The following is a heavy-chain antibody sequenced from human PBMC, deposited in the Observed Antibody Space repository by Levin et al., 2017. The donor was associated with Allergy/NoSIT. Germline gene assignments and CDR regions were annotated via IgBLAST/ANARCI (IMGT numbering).Heavy chain of an antibody. CDR1: GFTFSSYD. CDR3: ARAGPKTSNYYYGMDV. J-gene: IGHJ6*02. Sequence: SGGSLRLSCAASGFTFSSYDMHWVRQATGKGLEWVSAIGTAGDTYYPGSVKGRFTISRENAKNSLYLQMNSLRAGDTAVYYCARAGPKTSNYYYGMDVWGQGTTVTVSS. CDR2: IGTAGDT. V-gene: IGHV3-13*01.